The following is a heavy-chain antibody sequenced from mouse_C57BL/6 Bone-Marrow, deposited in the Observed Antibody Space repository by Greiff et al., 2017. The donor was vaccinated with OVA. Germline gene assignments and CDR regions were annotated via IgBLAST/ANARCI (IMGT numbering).Heavy chain of an antibody. Sequence: QVQLKESGAELVKPGASVKISCKASGYAFSNYWMNWVKQRPGQGLEWIGQIYPGDGDTNYNEKFKGKATLTADKSSSTAYMQLSSLTSEDSAVYYCARPMVTTAYFDYWGQGTTLTVSS. CDR2: IYPGDGDT. CDR3: ARPMVTTAYFDY. J-gene: IGHJ2*01. CDR1: GYAFSNYW. D-gene: IGHD2-2*01. V-gene: IGHV1-80*01.